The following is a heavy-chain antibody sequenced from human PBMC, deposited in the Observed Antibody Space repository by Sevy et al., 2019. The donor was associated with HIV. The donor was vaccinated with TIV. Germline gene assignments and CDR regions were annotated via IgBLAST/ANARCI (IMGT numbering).Heavy chain of an antibody. CDR3: ATEGLSGYDAPFAY. V-gene: IGHV3-23*01. D-gene: IGHD5-12*01. CDR1: GFTFSNYA. J-gene: IGHJ4*02. Sequence: GGSLRLSCAASGFTFSNYAMSWVRQAPGKGLEWVSAISGSGGRIYYAYSVKGRFTISRDNSKNTLYLQMNSLRAEDTAVYYCATEGLSGYDAPFAYWGQGTLVTVSS. CDR2: ISGSGGRI.